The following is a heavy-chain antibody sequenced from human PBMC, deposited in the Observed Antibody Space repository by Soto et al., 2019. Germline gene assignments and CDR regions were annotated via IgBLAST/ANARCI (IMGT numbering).Heavy chain of an antibody. V-gene: IGHV5-51*01. Sequence: GESLKISCKASGYSFSTFCIGWVRQMPGKGLEWMGIIYPGDSDTRYSPSIQGQVTISADTSISTAYLQWTSLKASDTAIYYCARSRRGAYSSGWYSLSGFYNYGIDVWGQGTKVTVSS. CDR1: GYSFSTFC. D-gene: IGHD6-19*01. J-gene: IGHJ6*02. CDR2: IYPGDSDT. CDR3: ARSRRGAYSSGWYSLSGFYNYGIDV.